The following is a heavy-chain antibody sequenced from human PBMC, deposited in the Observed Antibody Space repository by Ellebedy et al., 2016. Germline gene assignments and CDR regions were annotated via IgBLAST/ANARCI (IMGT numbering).Heavy chain of an antibody. J-gene: IGHJ4*02. Sequence: ASVKVSCXASGYIFTGYYMHWVRQATGQGLEWMGWMNPNSGNTGYAQKFQGRVTMTRNTSISTAYMELSSLRSEDTAVYYWARHHCTNGVCYTAPVDWGQGTLVTVSS. D-gene: IGHD2-8*01. CDR2: MNPNSGNT. CDR1: GYIFTGYY. V-gene: IGHV1-8*02. CDR3: ARHHCTNGVCYTAPVD.